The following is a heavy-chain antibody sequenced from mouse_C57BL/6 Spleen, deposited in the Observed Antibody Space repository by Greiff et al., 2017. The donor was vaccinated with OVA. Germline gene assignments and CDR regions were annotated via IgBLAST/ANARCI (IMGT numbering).Heavy chain of an antibody. V-gene: IGHV3-1*01. CDR2: ISYSGST. CDR1: GYSITSGYD. Sequence: EVQLVESGPGMVKPSQSLSLTCTVTGYSITSGYDWHWIRHFPGNKLEWMGYISYSGSTNYNPSLKSRISITHDTSKNHFFLKLNSVTTEDTATYYCARDGYYYGSRGGYFDVWGTGTTVTVSS. J-gene: IGHJ1*03. D-gene: IGHD1-1*01. CDR3: ARDGYYYGSRGGYFDV.